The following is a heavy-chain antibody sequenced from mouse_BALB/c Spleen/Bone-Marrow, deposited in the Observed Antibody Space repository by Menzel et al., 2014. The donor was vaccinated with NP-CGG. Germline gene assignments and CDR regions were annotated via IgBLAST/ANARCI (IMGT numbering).Heavy chain of an antibody. Sequence: EVKLVESGGGLVKPGGSLKLSCAASGFTFSYYAMSWVRQSPEKSLEWVAEISSGGSYTYYPDTVTGRFTIFRDNAKNTLYLEISSLRSEDTAMYYCARDSSGYFEYWGQGTTLTVSS. J-gene: IGHJ2*01. D-gene: IGHD3-1*01. CDR3: ARDSSGYFEY. CDR2: ISSGGSYT. V-gene: IGHV5-9-4*01. CDR1: GFTFSYYA.